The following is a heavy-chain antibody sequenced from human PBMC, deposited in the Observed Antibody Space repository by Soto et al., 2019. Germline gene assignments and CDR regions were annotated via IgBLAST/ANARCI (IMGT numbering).Heavy chain of an antibody. Sequence: SETLSLSCAVSGYSISSGYYWGWIRQPPGKGLEWIGNIFHSGSTHYNPSLKSRVTMSVDTSKNQFSLKLSSVTAADTAVYFCAGALSYGDYDYYYYGMDVWGQGTTVTVSS. J-gene: IGHJ6*02. CDR2: IFHSGST. V-gene: IGHV4-38-2*01. D-gene: IGHD4-17*01. CDR3: AGALSYGDYDYYYYGMDV. CDR1: GYSISSGYY.